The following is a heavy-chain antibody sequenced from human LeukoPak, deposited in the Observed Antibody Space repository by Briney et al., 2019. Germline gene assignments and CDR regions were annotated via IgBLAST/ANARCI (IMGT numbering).Heavy chain of an antibody. CDR3: TRLDTSGHFDY. CDR1: GFTFSSYA. D-gene: IGHD6-19*01. J-gene: IGHJ4*02. CDR2: IRNKTNNYAT. Sequence: PGGSLRLSCAASGFTFSSYAIHWVRQASGKGLEWVGRIRNKTNNYATAYAASVKGRFTVSRDDSKNTAYLQMNSLKTEDTAVYYCTRLDTSGHFDYWGQGTLVTVSS. V-gene: IGHV3-73*01.